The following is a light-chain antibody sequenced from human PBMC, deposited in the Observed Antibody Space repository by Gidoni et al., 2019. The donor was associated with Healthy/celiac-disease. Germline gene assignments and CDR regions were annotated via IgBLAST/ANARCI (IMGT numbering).Light chain of an antibody. CDR3: QQYDNWPRT. V-gene: IGKV3-15*01. J-gene: IGKJ1*01. Sequence: ELVMTQSPATLSVSPGERATLSYRASQSVSSNLAWYQQKPGQAPRLLIYGASTRATGIPARFSGSGSGTEFTLTISSLQSEDFAVYYCQQYDNWPRTFGQGTKVEIK. CDR1: QSVSSN. CDR2: GAS.